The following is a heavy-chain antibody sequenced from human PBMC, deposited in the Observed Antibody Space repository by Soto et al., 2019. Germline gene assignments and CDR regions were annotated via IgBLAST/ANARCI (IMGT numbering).Heavy chain of an antibody. D-gene: IGHD7-27*01. CDR3: ARDWARAEDV. J-gene: IGHJ6*02. CDR2: INLDSGGT. V-gene: IGHV1-2*02. CDR1: GHTFTGHH. Sequence: QVQLVQSGAEVKKPGASVKVSCWASGHTFTGHHMHWVRQAPGQGLEWMGWINLDSGGTKYAQKFQGRVTITRDTSASTAYMEVSRLTSEDTAVYYCARDWARAEDVWGQGTTVTVSS.